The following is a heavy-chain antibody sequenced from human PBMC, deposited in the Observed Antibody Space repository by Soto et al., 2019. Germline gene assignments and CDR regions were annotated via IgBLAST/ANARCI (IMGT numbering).Heavy chain of an antibody. CDR2: IYYSGST. J-gene: IGHJ6*02. Sequence: SETLSLTCTVSGGSISSYYWSWIRQPPGKGLEWIGYIYYSGSTNYNPSLKSRVTISVDTSKNQFSLKLSSVTAADTAVYYCARDGRYSSSWEYYHYYYGMDVWGQGTTVTVSS. CDR1: GGSISSYY. V-gene: IGHV4-59*01. D-gene: IGHD6-13*01. CDR3: ARDGRYSSSWEYYHYYYGMDV.